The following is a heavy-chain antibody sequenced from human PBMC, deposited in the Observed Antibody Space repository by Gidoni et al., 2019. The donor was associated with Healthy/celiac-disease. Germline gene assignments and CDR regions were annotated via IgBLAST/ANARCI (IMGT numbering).Heavy chain of an antibody. J-gene: IGHJ4*02. V-gene: IGHV3-7*03. CDR3: ARDSWRAYYYDSSGYSYFDY. D-gene: IGHD3-22*01. CDR2: IKQDGSEK. Sequence: VRQAPGKGLEWVANIKQDGSEKYYVDSVKGRFTISRDNAKNSLYLQMNSLRAEDTAVYYCARDSWRAYYYDSSGYSYFDYWGQGTLVTVSS.